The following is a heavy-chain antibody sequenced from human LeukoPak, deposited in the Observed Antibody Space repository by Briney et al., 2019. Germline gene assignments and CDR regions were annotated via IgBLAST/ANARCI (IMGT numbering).Heavy chain of an antibody. D-gene: IGHD5-24*01. CDR2: IYYSGST. Sequence: SETLSLTCTVSGGSISSCYWSWIRQPPGKGLEWIGSIYYSGSTNYNPSLKSRVTISLDTSKNQFSLKLSSVTAADTAVYYCARGRWLQLPDYWGQGTLVTVSS. J-gene: IGHJ4*02. CDR3: ARGRWLQLPDY. CDR1: GGSISSCY. V-gene: IGHV4-59*01.